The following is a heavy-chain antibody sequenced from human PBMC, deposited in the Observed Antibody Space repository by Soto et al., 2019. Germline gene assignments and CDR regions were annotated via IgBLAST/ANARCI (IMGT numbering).Heavy chain of an antibody. CDR2: ISANCQGI. V-gene: IGHV3-23*01. Sequence: GGSLRLSCAASGFTFSTYALSWVRQAPGKGLVWVSAISANCQGIYYADSVRGRFTISRDNSKNTIFLHMDSLRAEDTAVYYCAKDRNYPRDQFHYWGQGTLVTVS. D-gene: IGHD1-7*01. CDR3: AKDRNYPRDQFHY. CDR1: GFTFSTYA. J-gene: IGHJ4*02.